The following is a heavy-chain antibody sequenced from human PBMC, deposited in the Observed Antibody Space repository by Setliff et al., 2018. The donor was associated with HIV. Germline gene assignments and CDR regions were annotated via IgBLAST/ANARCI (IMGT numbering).Heavy chain of an antibody. V-gene: IGHV1-69*13. CDR3: ARDRFCSRGSCYEPNWFDP. J-gene: IGHJ5*02. CDR2: IIPLFNKS. CDR1: GGNFGTYG. D-gene: IGHD2-15*01. Sequence: GASVKVSCKASGGNFGTYGISWVRQAPGQGLEWMGGIIPLFNKSNNAQKFQVRVTITADESTSTAYMELKSLRSEDSAVYYCARDRFCSRGSCYEPNWFDPWGQGTLVTVSS.